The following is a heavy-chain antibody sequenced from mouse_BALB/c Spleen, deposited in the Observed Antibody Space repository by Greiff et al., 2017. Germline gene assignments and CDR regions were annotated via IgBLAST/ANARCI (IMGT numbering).Heavy chain of an antibody. Sequence: EVKLMESGGGLVKPGGSLKLSCAASGFTFSSYAMSWVRQTPEKRLEWVATISSGGSYTYYPDSVKGRFTISRDNAKNTLYLQMSSLRSEDTAMYYCARNYEVFAFWGQGTLVTVSA. D-gene: IGHD1-1*01. J-gene: IGHJ3*01. V-gene: IGHV5-9-3*01. CDR1: GFTFSSYA. CDR3: ARNYEVFAF. CDR2: ISSGGSYT.